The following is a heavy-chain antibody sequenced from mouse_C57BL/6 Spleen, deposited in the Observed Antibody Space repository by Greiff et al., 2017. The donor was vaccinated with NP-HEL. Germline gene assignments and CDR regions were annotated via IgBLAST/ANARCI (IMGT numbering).Heavy chain of an antibody. V-gene: IGHV1-50*01. Sequence: VQLQQPGAELVKPGASVKLSCKASGYTFTSYWMQWVKQRPGQGLEWIGEIDPSDSYTNYNQKFKGKATLTVDTSSSTAYMQLSSLTSEDSAVYYCARGGLSYYYFDYWGQGTTLTVSS. CDR2: IDPSDSYT. J-gene: IGHJ2*01. D-gene: IGHD2-12*01. CDR3: ARGGLSYYYFDY. CDR1: GYTFTSYW.